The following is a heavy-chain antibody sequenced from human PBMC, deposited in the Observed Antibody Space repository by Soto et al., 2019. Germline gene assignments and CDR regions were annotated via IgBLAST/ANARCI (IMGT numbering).Heavy chain of an antibody. D-gene: IGHD3-10*01. CDR2: IGTSDSST. CDR3: ATDRGGVYDS. V-gene: IGHV3-11*01. CDR1: GFTFSDYF. J-gene: IGHJ4*02. Sequence: GGSLRLSCAASGFTFSDYFMSWVRQAPGKGLEWISYIGTSDSSTYYADSVKGRFTISRDNAKNSLYLQMNSLRVEDMAMFYCATDRGGVYDSWGQGILVTVSS.